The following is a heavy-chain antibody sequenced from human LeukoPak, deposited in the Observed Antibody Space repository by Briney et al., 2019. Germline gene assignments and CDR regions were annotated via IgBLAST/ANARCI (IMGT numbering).Heavy chain of an antibody. D-gene: IGHD6-19*01. CDR1: GFTFSKYW. CDR3: ATKQWLAPPPDS. CDR2: INTNGTVT. Sequence: GGSLRLSCAASGFTFSKYWMLWVRQAPGTGLESVSRINTNGTVTTYAASVKGRFTVSRDTADNTMFLQMNSVRDEDTAVYYCATKQWLAPPPDSWGQGTPVTVSS. J-gene: IGHJ4*02. V-gene: IGHV3-74*01.